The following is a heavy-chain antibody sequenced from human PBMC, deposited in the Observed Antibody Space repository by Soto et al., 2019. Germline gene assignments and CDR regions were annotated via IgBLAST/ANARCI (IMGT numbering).Heavy chain of an antibody. D-gene: IGHD3-3*01. Sequence: SETLSLTCTVSGGSMRNYFWTWIRQPPGKGLEWIGYIHYSGTTSFFPSYNPSLRSRVTISEDTSKNQFSPKLLSVTTADTAVYYCARDFSRNWFDPWGQGTLVTVSS. CDR3: ARDFSRNWFDP. CDR2: IHYSGTT. CDR1: GGSMRNYF. J-gene: IGHJ5*02. V-gene: IGHV4-59*01.